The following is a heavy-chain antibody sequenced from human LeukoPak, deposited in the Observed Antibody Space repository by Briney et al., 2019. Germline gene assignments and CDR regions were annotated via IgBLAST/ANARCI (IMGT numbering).Heavy chain of an antibody. CDR3: ARAYCGGDCYSGDNWFDP. Sequence: SVKVSCKASGGTFSSYAISRVRQAPGQGLEWMGRIIPILGIANYAQKFQGRVTITADKSTSTAYMELSSLRSEDTAVYYCARAYCGGDCYSGDNWFDPWGQGTLVTVSS. J-gene: IGHJ5*02. D-gene: IGHD2-21*02. CDR2: IIPILGIA. V-gene: IGHV1-69*04. CDR1: GGTFSSYA.